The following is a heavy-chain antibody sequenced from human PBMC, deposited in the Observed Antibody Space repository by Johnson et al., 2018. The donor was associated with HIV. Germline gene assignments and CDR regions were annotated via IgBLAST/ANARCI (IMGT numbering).Heavy chain of an antibody. CDR1: GFTVSSNY. D-gene: IGHD2-15*01. J-gene: IGHJ3*02. V-gene: IGHV3-66*01. CDR2: ISSSGDI. Sequence: EQLVESGGGLVQPGGSLRLSCAASGFTVSSNYMSWVRQAPGKGLEWLSFISSSGDIIRYADSVKGRFTISRDNSKNTLYLQMNSLRAEDTAVYYCARVPWSLDAFDIWGQGTMVTVSS. CDR3: ARVPWSLDAFDI.